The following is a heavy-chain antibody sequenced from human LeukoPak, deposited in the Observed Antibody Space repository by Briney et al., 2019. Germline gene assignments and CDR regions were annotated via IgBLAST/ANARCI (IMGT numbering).Heavy chain of an antibody. CDR2: FSGSGGST. Sequence: GGSLRLSCAASGFTFSSFAMSWVRQAPGKGLEWVSTFSGSGGSTYYADSVKGRFSISRDNSKNTLYLQMNSLRAEDTAAYYCTRGPVLGAAAGKYYYMDVWGKGTTVTISS. V-gene: IGHV3-23*01. J-gene: IGHJ6*03. CDR1: GFTFSSFA. D-gene: IGHD6-13*01. CDR3: TRGPVLGAAAGKYYYMDV.